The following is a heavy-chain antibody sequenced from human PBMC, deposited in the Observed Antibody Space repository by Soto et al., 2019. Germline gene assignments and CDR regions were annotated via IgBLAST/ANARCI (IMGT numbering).Heavy chain of an antibody. CDR3: ARDGGGSYYDSSGYYFSHFDY. Sequence: QVQLVQSGAEVKKPGSSVKVSCKASGGTFSSYAISWVRQAPGQGLEWMGGIIPIFGTANYAQKFQGRVTITADESTSTAYMELSSLRSEETAVYYCARDGGGSYYDSSGYYFSHFDYWGQGTLVTVSS. CDR2: IIPIFGTA. CDR1: GGTFSSYA. J-gene: IGHJ4*02. V-gene: IGHV1-69*01. D-gene: IGHD3-22*01.